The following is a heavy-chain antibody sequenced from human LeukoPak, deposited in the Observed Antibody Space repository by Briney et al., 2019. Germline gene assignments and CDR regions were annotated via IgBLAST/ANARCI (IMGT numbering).Heavy chain of an antibody. D-gene: IGHD6-19*01. J-gene: IGHJ6*03. V-gene: IGHV3-48*04. CDR1: GFTFSSYS. CDR3: ARDLAVAGKTRTYYMDV. CDR2: ISSSGSTI. Sequence: PGGSLRLSCAASGFTFSSYSMNWVRQAPGKGLEWVSYISSSGSTIYYADSVKGRFTISRDNAKNSLYLQMNSLRAEDTAVYYCARDLAVAGKTRTYYMDVWGKGTTVTVSS.